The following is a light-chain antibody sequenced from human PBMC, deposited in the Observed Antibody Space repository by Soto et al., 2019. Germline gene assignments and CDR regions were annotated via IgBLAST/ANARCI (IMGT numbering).Light chain of an antibody. CDR2: DAS. Sequence: EIVLTQSPATLSLSPGERATLSCRASQSVSSYLAWYQQKPGQAPRLLIYDASNRATGIPARFSGSGSGTDFTPTISSLEPEDFAVYYCQKRSTWPPYTFGQGTKLEIK. V-gene: IGKV3-11*01. J-gene: IGKJ2*01. CDR1: QSVSSY. CDR3: QKRSTWPPYT.